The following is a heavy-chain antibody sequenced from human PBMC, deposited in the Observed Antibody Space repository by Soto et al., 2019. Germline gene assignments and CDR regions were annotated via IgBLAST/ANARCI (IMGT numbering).Heavy chain of an antibody. Sequence: PGGSLRLSCAASGFTFSSYAMSWVRQAPGKGLEWVSAISGSGGSTYYADSVKGRFTISRDNSKNTLYLQMNSLRAEDTAVYYCAKPGPMIVVVITIGLDYWGQGTLVTVSS. CDR3: AKPGPMIVVVITIGLDY. J-gene: IGHJ4*02. CDR2: ISGSGGST. CDR1: GFTFSSYA. V-gene: IGHV3-23*01. D-gene: IGHD3-22*01.